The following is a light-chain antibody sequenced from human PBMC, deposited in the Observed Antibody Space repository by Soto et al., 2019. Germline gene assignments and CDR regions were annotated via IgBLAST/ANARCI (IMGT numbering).Light chain of an antibody. CDR2: SDN. J-gene: IGLJ2*01. Sequence: QLVLTQPPSASGTPGQRGTISCSGNNSNVGNNAVSWYQHVPGTAPKLLIYSDNQRPSGVPDRFSGSKSGTSASLAISGLQSGDEADYYCAAWDDSLNGVIFGGGTKLTVL. CDR1: NSNVGNNA. V-gene: IGLV1-44*01. CDR3: AAWDDSLNGVI.